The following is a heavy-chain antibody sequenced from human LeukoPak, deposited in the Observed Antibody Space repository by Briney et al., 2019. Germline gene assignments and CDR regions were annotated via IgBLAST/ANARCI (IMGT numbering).Heavy chain of an antibody. CDR2: ISGSGGST. V-gene: IGHV3-23*01. Sequence: GGSLRLSCAASGFTFSSYGMSWVRKPPGKGLEWVPAISGSGGSTYYADSVKGRFIISRDNSKNTLYLQMNSLRAEDTAVYYCAKFALRYCSGGSCHPFDYWGQGTLVTVSS. CDR3: AKFALRYCSGGSCHPFDY. CDR1: GFTFSSYG. J-gene: IGHJ4*02. D-gene: IGHD2-15*01.